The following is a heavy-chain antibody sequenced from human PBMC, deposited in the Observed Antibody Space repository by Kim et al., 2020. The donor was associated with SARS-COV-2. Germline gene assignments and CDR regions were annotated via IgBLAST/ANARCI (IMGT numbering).Heavy chain of an antibody. CDR3: ARQAISSSWYGAFDY. V-gene: IGHV4-61*02. J-gene: IGHJ4*02. Sequence: SETLSLTCTVSGGSISSGSYYWSWIRQPAGKGLEWIGRIYTSGSTNYNPSLKSRVTISVDTSKNQFSLKLSSVTAADTAVYYCARQAISSSWYGAFDYWGPGTLVTVSS. D-gene: IGHD6-13*01. CDR2: IYTSGST. CDR1: GGSISSGSYY.